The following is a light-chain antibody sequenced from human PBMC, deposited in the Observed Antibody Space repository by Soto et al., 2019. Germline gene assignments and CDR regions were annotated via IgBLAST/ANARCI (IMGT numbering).Light chain of an antibody. V-gene: IGLV1-40*01. CDR1: SSNIGAHYD. CDR2: RNS. CDR3: QSYDSSLSGWV. J-gene: IGLJ3*02. Sequence: QSVLTQPPSVSVAPGQRVTISCTGSSSNIGAHYDVHWYQQLPGTAPKLLIYRNSNRPSGVPDRFSGSKSGTSASLAITGLQAEDEADYYCQSYDSSLSGWVFGGGTKLTVL.